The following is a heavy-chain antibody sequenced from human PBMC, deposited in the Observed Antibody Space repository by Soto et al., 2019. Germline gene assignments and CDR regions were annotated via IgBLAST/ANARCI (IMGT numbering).Heavy chain of an antibody. CDR2: IWYDGSNK. CDR3: ARVDNDFKFDP. CDR1: GFTLSTYT. D-gene: IGHD2-2*03. Sequence: PGGSLRLSCTASGFTLSTYTMHWVRQAPGKGLEWVALIWYDGSNKYYADSVKGRFTISRDNSKNTLYLQMNSLRAEDTAVYYCARVDNDFKFDPWGQGTQVTVSS. V-gene: IGHV3-30*04. J-gene: IGHJ5*02.